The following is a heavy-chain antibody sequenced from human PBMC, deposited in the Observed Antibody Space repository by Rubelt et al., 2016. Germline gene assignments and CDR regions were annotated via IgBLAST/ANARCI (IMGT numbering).Heavy chain of an antibody. V-gene: IGHV3-23*01. J-gene: IGHJ4*02. D-gene: IGHD2-21*02. CDR3: AREGVTAPAFDY. Sequence: SCAASGFTFSSYAMTWVRQVPGKGLEWVSGISGSGGSTYNADSVKGRLTISRDNSKNTLYLQMNSLRAEDTAMYYCAREGVTAPAFDYWGQGTLVTVSS. CDR2: ISGSGGST. CDR1: GFTFSSYA.